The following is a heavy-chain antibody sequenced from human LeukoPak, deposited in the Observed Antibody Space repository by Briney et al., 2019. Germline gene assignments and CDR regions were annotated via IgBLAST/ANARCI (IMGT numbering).Heavy chain of an antibody. D-gene: IGHD1-26*01. CDR1: GGTFSSYA. CDR2: IIPIFGTA. V-gene: IGHV1-69*06. CDR3: ATDPSGSPAGY. Sequence: SVKVSCKASGGTFSSYAISWVRQAPGQGLEWMGGIIPIFGTANYAQKFQGRVTMTEDTSTDTAYMELSSLRSEDTAVYYCATDPSGSPAGYWGQGTLVTVSS. J-gene: IGHJ4*02.